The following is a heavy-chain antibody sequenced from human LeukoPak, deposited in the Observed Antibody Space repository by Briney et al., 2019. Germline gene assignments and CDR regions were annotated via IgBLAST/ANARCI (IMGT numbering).Heavy chain of an antibody. J-gene: IGHJ4*02. D-gene: IGHD6-13*01. V-gene: IGHV3-7*01. CDR3: TRDEAAAAN. CDR1: GFTFSSYW. Sequence: GGSLRLSCAGSGFTFSSYWMSWVRQAPGKGPEWVANIKQDGREKHYVDSVKGRFTISRDNAKSSLYLQMNSLRAEDTAVYYCTRDEAAAANWGQGTLVTVSS. CDR2: IKQDGREK.